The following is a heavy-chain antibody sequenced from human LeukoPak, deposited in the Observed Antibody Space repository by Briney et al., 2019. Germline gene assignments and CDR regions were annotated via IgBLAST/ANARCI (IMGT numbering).Heavy chain of an antibody. CDR2: IYPGDSDT. Sequence: GESLKISCKGSGYSFTSYWIGWVRQMPGKGLEWMGIIYPGDSDTRYSPSFQGQVTISADKSISTAYLQWSSLKGSDTAVYYCARWLAHCSSASCYQPFDYWGQGTLVTVSS. V-gene: IGHV5-51*01. D-gene: IGHD2-2*01. J-gene: IGHJ4*02. CDR3: ARWLAHCSSASCYQPFDY. CDR1: GYSFTSYW.